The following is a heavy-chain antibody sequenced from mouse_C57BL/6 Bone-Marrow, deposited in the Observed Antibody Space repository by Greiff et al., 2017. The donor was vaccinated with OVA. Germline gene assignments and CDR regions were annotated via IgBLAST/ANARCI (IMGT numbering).Heavy chain of an antibody. J-gene: IGHJ3*01. CDR2: IDPETGGT. V-gene: IGHV1-15*01. Sequence: VQLQQSGAELVRPGASVTLSCKASGYTFTDYEMHWVKQTPVHGLEWIGAIDPETGGTAYNQKFKGKAILTADNSSSTAYMELRSLTSEDSAVYYCTRNYYGSPPWFAYWGQGTLVTVSA. CDR1: GYTFTDYE. D-gene: IGHD1-1*01. CDR3: TRNYYGSPPWFAY.